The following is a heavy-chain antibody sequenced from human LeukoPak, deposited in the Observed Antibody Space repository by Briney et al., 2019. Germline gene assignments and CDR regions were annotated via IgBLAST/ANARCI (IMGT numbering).Heavy chain of an antibody. D-gene: IGHD3-16*01. Sequence: SETLSLTCTVSGGSIGSYYWSWIRQPPGKGLEWIGYIHYSGSSNYNPSLKSRVSISVDTTKNQFSLRLSSVTAADTAVYYCARTRFYFDYWGQGTLVTVSS. J-gene: IGHJ4*02. V-gene: IGHV4-59*01. CDR3: ARTRFYFDY. CDR1: GGSIGSYY. CDR2: IHYSGSS.